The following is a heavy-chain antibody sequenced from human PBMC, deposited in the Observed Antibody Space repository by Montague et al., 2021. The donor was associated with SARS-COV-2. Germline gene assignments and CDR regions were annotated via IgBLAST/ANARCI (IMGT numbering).Heavy chain of an antibody. J-gene: IGHJ6*02. D-gene: IGHD3-9*01. CDR2: ISSSGSTI. V-gene: IGHV3-48*02. CDR1: GFTFSSYS. Sequence: SLRLSFAASGFTFSSYSMNWVRQAPGKGLEWVSYISSSGSTIYYADSVKGRFTISRDNAKNSLYLQMNSLRDEDTAVYYCARDPRYFDWLFRSDYYYGMDAWGQGTTVTVSS. CDR3: ARDPRYFDWLFRSDYYYGMDA.